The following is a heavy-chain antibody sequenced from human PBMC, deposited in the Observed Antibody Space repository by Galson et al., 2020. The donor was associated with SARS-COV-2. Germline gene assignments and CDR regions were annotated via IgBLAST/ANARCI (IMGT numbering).Heavy chain of an antibody. CDR3: AKIGSSTYGDYSMDY. V-gene: IGHV3-66*01. J-gene: IGHJ4*02. Sequence: TGGSLRLSCAASGFTVSKNHVTWVRQAPGKGLECVSVLYGVGNRYYADSVKGRFTISRDNSKNTLFLQMNSLRAEDTAVYYCAKIGSSTYGDYSMDYWGQGTLVTVSS. CDR2: LYGVGNR. CDR1: GFTVSKNH. D-gene: IGHD4-17*01.